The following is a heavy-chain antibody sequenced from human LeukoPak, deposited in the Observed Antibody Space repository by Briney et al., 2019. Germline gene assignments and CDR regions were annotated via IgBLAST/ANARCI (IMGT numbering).Heavy chain of an antibody. CDR1: GFTLSSYW. V-gene: IGHV3-7*01. CDR2: IRQDGSEK. D-gene: IGHD1-26*01. CDR3: ARVPKRGSFWDY. Sequence: AGGSLRLSCAASGFTLSSYWMNWVRQAPGKGLEWVANIRQDGSEKYYVDSVKGRFTISRDNAKNSLYLQMNSLRAEDTAVYYCARVPKRGSFWDYWGQGTLVTVSS. J-gene: IGHJ4*02.